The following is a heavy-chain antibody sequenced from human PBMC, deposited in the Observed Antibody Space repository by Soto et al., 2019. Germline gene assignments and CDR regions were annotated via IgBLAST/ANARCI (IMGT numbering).Heavy chain of an antibody. Sequence: GGSLRLSCAASGFTFSDYYMSWIRQAPGKGLEWVSYISSSGSTIYYADSVKGRFTISRDNAKNSLYLQMNSLRAEDTAVYYCARVRRPGYCSGGSCYEAPWYYYYYMDVWGKGTTVTVSS. D-gene: IGHD2-15*01. CDR1: GFTFSDYY. V-gene: IGHV3-11*01. CDR3: ARVRRPGYCSGGSCYEAPWYYYYYMDV. J-gene: IGHJ6*03. CDR2: ISSSGSTI.